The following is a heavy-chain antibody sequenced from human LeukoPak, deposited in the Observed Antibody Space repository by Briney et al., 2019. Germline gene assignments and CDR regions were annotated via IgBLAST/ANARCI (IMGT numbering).Heavy chain of an antibody. Sequence: GGSLRLSCAASGFTFSRNLMTWVRQAPGKGLEWVANIYQDGSEKYYVDSVRGRFTISRDNAKNSLYLQMNSLRAEDTAVYYCAREAGTGFDYWGQGTLVTVSS. J-gene: IGHJ4*02. CDR1: GFTFSRNL. V-gene: IGHV3-7*03. CDR2: IYQDGSEK. CDR3: AREAGTGFDY. D-gene: IGHD3-10*01.